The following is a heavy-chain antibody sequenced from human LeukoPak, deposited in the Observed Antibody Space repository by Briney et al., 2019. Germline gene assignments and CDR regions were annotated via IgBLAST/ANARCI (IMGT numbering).Heavy chain of an antibody. D-gene: IGHD2-15*01. CDR2: ISAYNGNT. CDR1: GYTFTSCG. J-gene: IGHJ5*02. Sequence: ASVKVSFEASGYTFTSCGISWVRLAPAQGLEWMGWISAYNGNTNYAEKLQGRVTMTTDASTSTAYMELRSLRSDDTAVYYCARGHCSGGSCPRFGFDPWGQGTLVTVSS. V-gene: IGHV1-18*01. CDR3: ARGHCSGGSCPRFGFDP.